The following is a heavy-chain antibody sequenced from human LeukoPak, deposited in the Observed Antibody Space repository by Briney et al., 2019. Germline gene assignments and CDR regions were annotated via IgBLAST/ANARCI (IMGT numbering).Heavy chain of an antibody. V-gene: IGHV3-15*01. CDR2: IKSKTDDGTT. J-gene: IGHJ4*02. CDR3: TTDFWSGYAPVFDY. CDR1: GFTFSNAW. D-gene: IGHD3-3*01. Sequence: GGSLRLSCAASGFTFSNAWMSWVRQAPGKGLEWVGRIKSKTDDGTTDYAAPVKGRFTISRDDSKNTLYLQMNSLKTEDTAVYYCTTDFWSGYAPVFDYWGQGTLVTVSS.